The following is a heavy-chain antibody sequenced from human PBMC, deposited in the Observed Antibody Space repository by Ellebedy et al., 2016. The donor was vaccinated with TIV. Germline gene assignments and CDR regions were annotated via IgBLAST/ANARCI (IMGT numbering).Heavy chain of an antibody. CDR3: ARATSGFDF. J-gene: IGHJ4*02. D-gene: IGHD3-10*01. Sequence: PGGSLRLSCAASGFTFSNYWIHWVRHAPGKGLVWVSHISSDGSSTNYADSVKGRFTISRENAKNSLYLQMNSLRAGDTAVYYCARATSGFDFWGQGALVTVSS. CDR1: GFTFSNYW. V-gene: IGHV3-74*01. CDR2: ISSDGSST.